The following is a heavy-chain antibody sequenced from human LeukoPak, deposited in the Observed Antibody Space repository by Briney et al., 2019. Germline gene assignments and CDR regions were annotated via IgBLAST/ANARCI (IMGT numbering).Heavy chain of an antibody. J-gene: IGHJ4*02. V-gene: IGHV5-51*01. CDR1: GYTFSTSW. D-gene: IGHD4-17*01. CDR3: ARLENFGDYHIDY. CDR2: VYPDDSDA. Sequence: GESPKISCMGSGYTFSTSWIGWVRQVPGKGLEWMGIVYPDDSDARYSPSFQGQVTISADKSTNTAYLQWSSLKASDTAMYYCARLENFGDYHIDYWGQGTLVTVSS.